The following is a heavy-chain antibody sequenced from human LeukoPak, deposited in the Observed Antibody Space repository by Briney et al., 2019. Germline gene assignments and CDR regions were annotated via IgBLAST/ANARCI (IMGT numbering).Heavy chain of an antibody. Sequence: GSSVKVSCKASGGTFSSYAISWVRQAPGQGLEWMGGIIPIFGTANYAQKFQGRVTITADESTSTAYMELSSLRSEDTAVYYCARDPAYSDILTGYYPWGQGTLVTVSS. V-gene: IGHV1-69*01. CDR3: ARDPAYSDILTGYYP. J-gene: IGHJ5*02. CDR2: IIPIFGTA. CDR1: GGTFSSYA. D-gene: IGHD3-9*01.